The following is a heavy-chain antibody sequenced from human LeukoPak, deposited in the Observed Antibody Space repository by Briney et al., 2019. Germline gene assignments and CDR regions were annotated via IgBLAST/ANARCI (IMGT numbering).Heavy chain of an antibody. V-gene: IGHV1-2*02. CDR1: GYTFTGYY. J-gene: IGHJ6*02. D-gene: IGHD3-3*01. CDR3: ARSPDPIFGVVNFRYGMDV. CDR2: FNPNSGGT. Sequence: GASVKLSCTASGYTFTGYYMHWVRRARGQGLEGMGWFNPNSGGTNYAQKFQGSVTMTRETSISTAYMELSRLRSDDTAVYYCARSPDPIFGVVNFRYGMDVWGQGTTVTVCS.